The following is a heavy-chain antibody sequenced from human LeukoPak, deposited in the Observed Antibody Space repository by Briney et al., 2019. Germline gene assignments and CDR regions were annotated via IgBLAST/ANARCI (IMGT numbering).Heavy chain of an antibody. J-gene: IGHJ6*02. CDR1: GYTFASYY. V-gene: IGHV1-46*01. Sequence: GASVKVSCKASGYTFASYYMHWVRQAPGQGLEWMGIINPSGGSTSYAQKFQGRVTMTRDTSTSTVCMELSSLRSEDTAVYYCASPQSPVVAHYYYGMDVWGQGTTVTVSS. CDR2: INPSGGST. CDR3: ASPQSPVVAHYYYGMDV. D-gene: IGHD2-15*01.